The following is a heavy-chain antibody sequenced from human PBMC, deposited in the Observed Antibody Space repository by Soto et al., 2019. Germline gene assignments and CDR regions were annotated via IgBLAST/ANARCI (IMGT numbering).Heavy chain of an antibody. CDR2: LYTEGTT. J-gene: IGHJ4*02. V-gene: IGHV3-53*01. CDR1: GLTVSHNY. CDR3: AGMYSSGRYGG. D-gene: IGHD6-19*01. Sequence: GGSLRLSCVASGLTVSHNYMTWVRQAPEMGLEWVSILYTEGTTYYADSVKGRFTISRDSSKNTLFLQMDSLRAEDTAVYYCAGMYSSGRYGGWGQATLVTVSS.